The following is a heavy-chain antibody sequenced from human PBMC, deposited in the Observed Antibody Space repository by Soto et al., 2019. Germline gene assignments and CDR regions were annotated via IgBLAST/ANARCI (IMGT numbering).Heavy chain of an antibody. D-gene: IGHD5-18*01. V-gene: IGHV3-53*01. J-gene: IGHJ4*02. CDR3: AREGTDAAMVRGGWFDY. Sequence: EVQLVESGGGLIQPGGSLRLACAASGFTVSTNFMSWVRQAPGKGLEWVSVIYTDGRTYYADSVEGRISISRDKSNNTLYLHMSNLRAEDTAVYYCAREGTDAAMVRGGWFDYWGQGTRVTVSS. CDR2: IYTDGRT. CDR1: GFTVSTNF.